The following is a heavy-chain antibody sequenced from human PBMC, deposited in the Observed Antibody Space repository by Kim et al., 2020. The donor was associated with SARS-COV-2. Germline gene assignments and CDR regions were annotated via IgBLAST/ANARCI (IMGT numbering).Heavy chain of an antibody. Sequence: SVKVSCKASGGTFSSYAISWVRQAPGQGLEWMGRIIPILGIANYAQKFQGRVTNTADKSTSTAYMELSSLRSEDTAVYYCARDRRLLGLVRGVWYYFDYWGQGTLVTVSS. CDR3: ARDRRLLGLVRGVWYYFDY. J-gene: IGHJ4*02. CDR1: GGTFSSYA. D-gene: IGHD3-10*02. V-gene: IGHV1-69*04. CDR2: IIPILGIA.